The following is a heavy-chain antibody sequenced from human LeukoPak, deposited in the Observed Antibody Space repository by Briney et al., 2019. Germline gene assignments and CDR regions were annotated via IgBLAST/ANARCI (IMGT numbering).Heavy chain of an antibody. Sequence: SVKVSCKASGGTFSSYAISWVRQAPGQGLEWMGGIIPIFGTANYAQKFQGRVTITADESTSTAYMELSSLRSEDTAVYYCASKYCSGGSCYSGYYFDYWGQGTLVTVSS. CDR1: GGTFSSYA. CDR2: IIPIFGTA. J-gene: IGHJ4*02. CDR3: ASKYCSGGSCYSGYYFDY. V-gene: IGHV1-69*13. D-gene: IGHD2-15*01.